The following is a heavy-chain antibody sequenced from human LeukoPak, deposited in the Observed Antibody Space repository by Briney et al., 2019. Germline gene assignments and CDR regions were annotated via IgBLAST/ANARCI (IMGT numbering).Heavy chain of an antibody. CDR1: GFTFSDYW. J-gene: IGHJ4*02. D-gene: IGHD3-16*01. CDR2: ILSDGSST. Sequence: GGSLRLSCAASGFTFSDYWMVWVRKAPGKGLVWVSRILSDGSSTSYADSVKGRFTISRDIAKNTLYLQMNSLRVEDTAVYYCARDWGSVYGMPDYWGQGTLVTVSS. V-gene: IGHV3-74*01. CDR3: ARDWGSVYGMPDY.